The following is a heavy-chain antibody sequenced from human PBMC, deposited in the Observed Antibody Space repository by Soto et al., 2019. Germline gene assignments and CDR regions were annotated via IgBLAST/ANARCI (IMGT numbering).Heavy chain of an antibody. CDR1: GGSFSSYA. D-gene: IGHD3-22*01. J-gene: IGHJ5*02. CDR2: IIPIFGTA. V-gene: IGHV1-69*13. Sequence: GTSVKLSCEACGGSFSSYAISWVRQAPGQGLEWMGGIIPIFGTANYAQKFQGRVTITADESTSTAYMELSSLRSEDTAVYYCAMRRTYYYDSSGSASPVLGFDPWGQGTLVTVSS. CDR3: AMRRTYYYDSSGSASPVLGFDP.